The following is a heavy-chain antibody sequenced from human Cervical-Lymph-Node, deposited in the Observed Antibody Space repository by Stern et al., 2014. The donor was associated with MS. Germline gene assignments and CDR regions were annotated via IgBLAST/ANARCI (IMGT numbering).Heavy chain of an antibody. J-gene: IGHJ4*02. D-gene: IGHD2/OR15-2a*01. CDR3: TTNKL. V-gene: IGHV3-15*01. CDR1: GFTFSNDW. Sequence: EVQLEESGGGLVKPGGSLRLSCAASGFTFSNDWMSWVRQAPGKGLEWVGRITSKNDGGNLAYAAPGLWRFTKSTVDSKNLPHLQMNSLKSEDTAVYYCTTNKLWGQGTLVTVSS. CDR2: ITSKNDGGNL.